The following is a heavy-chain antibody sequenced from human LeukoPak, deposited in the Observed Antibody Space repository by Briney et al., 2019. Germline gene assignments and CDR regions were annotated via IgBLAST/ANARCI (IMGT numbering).Heavy chain of an antibody. CDR3: ARAPLHVVMCHYFDY. CDR1: GFTFDDYA. J-gene: IGHJ4*02. D-gene: IGHD3-16*01. Sequence: PGGSLRLSCAASGFTFDDYAMHWVRQAPGKGLEWVSGISWNSGSIGYADSVKGRFTISRDNAKNSLYVQMNSLRAEDTALYYCARAPLHVVMCHYFDYWGQGTLVTVSS. CDR2: ISWNSGSI. V-gene: IGHV3-9*01.